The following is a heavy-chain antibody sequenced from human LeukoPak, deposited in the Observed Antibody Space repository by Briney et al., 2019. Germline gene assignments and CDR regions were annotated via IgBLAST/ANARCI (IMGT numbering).Heavy chain of an antibody. D-gene: IGHD3-22*01. CDR1: GGSISGYY. CDR2: VYSSGVG. Sequence: SETLSLTCTVSGGSISGYYWNWIRQPAGQGLEWLGRVYSSGVGNYNPSLTSRVTMSVDTSKNQFSLKLTSLTAADTAVYYCAREEFLHEIDSSGYFVYWGQGTLVTVSS. V-gene: IGHV4-4*07. J-gene: IGHJ4*02. CDR3: AREEFLHEIDSSGYFVY.